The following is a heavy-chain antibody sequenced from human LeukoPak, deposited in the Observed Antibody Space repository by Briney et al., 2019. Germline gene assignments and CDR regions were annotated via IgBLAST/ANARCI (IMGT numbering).Heavy chain of an antibody. CDR1: GCTFDDYT. CDR2: ISSSSSTI. V-gene: IGHV3-48*01. J-gene: IGHJ4*02. CDR3: ARDIAAAAKGDY. Sequence: GGSLRLSCAASGCTFDDYTIHWVRQVPGKGLEWVSYISSSSSTIYYADSVKGRFTISRDNAKNSLYLQMNSLRAEDTAVYYCARDIAAAAKGDYWGQGTLVTVSS. D-gene: IGHD6-13*01.